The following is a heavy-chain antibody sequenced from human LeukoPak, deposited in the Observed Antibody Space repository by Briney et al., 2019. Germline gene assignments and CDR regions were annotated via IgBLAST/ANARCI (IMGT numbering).Heavy chain of an antibody. J-gene: IGHJ4*02. CDR2: ITPEGRQT. D-gene: IGHD2-21*01. CDR1: GFTFSSHW. V-gene: IGHV3-7*01. Sequence: GGSLRLSCAASGFTFSSHWMHWVRQAPGMGLEWVADITPEGRQTNYVHSVKGRFTISRDNAKNSMYLQMNSLRAEDTAVYYCARDADWARDYWGQGTLVTVSS. CDR3: ARDADWARDY.